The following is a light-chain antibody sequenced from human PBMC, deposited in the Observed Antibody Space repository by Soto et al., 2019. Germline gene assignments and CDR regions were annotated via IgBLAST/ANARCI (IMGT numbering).Light chain of an antibody. V-gene: IGLV1-40*01. CDR3: QSYDSGLRALYV. CDR1: GSNIGAGYD. Sequence: QSVLTQPPSVSGAPGQRVTISCTGSGSNIGAGYDVHWYQQLPGTAPKLLIYGNNNRPSGIPDRFSGSKSGTSASLAITGLQAGDEAVYYCQSYDSGLRALYVFGTGTKLTVL. CDR2: GNN. J-gene: IGLJ1*01.